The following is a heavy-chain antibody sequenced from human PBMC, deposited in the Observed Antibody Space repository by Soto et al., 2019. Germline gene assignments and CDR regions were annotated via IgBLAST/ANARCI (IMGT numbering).Heavy chain of an antibody. CDR1: GGTFSTYG. J-gene: IGHJ5*02. D-gene: IGHD6-13*01. Sequence: AAVMDSCKASGGTFSTYGISWVRQATGKGLEWMGWISAYNGNTNYAQKLQGRVTMTTDTSTSTAYMELRSLTTDDTAVYYCAKDRGIAAAGNWIDPWGQGTLVTVSS. CDR3: AKDRGIAAAGNWIDP. CDR2: ISAYNGNT. V-gene: IGHV1-18*01.